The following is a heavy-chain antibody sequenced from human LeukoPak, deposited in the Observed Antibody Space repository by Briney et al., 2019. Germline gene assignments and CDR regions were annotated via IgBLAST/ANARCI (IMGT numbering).Heavy chain of an antibody. CDR1: GFTFSSYS. CDR2: ISSSSSTI. CDR3: ARGNGWFEPAFDY. D-gene: IGHD3-10*01. J-gene: IGHJ4*02. V-gene: IGHV3-48*04. Sequence: GGSLRLSCAASGFTFSSYSMNWVRQAPGKGLEWVSYISSSSSTIYYADSVKGRFTISRDNAKNSLYLQMNSLRAEDTAVYYCARGNGWFEPAFDYWGQGTLVTVSS.